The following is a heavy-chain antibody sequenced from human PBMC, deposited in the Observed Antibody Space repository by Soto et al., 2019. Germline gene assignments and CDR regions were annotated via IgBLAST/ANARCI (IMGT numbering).Heavy chain of an antibody. J-gene: IGHJ6*02. CDR3: ARERRSPNYSYYGRDG. CDR2: IIPLLNTP. Sequence: QVQLVQSGAEVKKPGSSVKVSCRASGVTFSSYAVSWVRQAPGQGLEWMGVIIPLLNTPKYVEKFQGRGTITAAASATTAYRELSSLTAQATAGEYCARERRSPNYSYYGRDGGGQGTPATVS. CDR1: GVTFSSYA. V-gene: IGHV1-69*01.